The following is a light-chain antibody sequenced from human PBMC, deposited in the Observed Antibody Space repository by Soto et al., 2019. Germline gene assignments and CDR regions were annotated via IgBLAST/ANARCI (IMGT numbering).Light chain of an antibody. CDR3: CSYAGSYTHV. CDR1: SSDVGGYNY. J-gene: IGLJ1*01. Sequence: QSALTQPHSVSGSPGQSVTISCTGTSSDVGGYNYVSWYQHHPGKAPKLIIYDVSERPSGVPDRFSGSKSGNTGNTASLTISGLQAEDEADYYCCSYAGSYTHVFGSGTKGTV. CDR2: DVS. V-gene: IGLV2-11*01.